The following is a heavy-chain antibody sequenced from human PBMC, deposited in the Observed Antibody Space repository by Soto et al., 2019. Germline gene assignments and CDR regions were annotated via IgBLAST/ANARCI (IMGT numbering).Heavy chain of an antibody. V-gene: IGHV1-18*04. J-gene: IGHJ4*02. Sequence: QVQLVQSGAEVKKPGASVKVSCKASGYTFTSYGISWVRQAPGQGLEWMGWISAYNGNTNYAQKLQGRVTMTTDTSTSTAYMELRSLRAADTALYYCARDGPRAAAGSVLGYWGQGTLVTVSS. CDR3: ARDGPRAAAGSVLGY. D-gene: IGHD6-13*01. CDR1: GYTFTSYG. CDR2: ISAYNGNT.